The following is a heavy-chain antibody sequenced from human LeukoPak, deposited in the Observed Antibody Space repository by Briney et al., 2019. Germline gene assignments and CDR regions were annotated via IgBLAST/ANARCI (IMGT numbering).Heavy chain of an antibody. V-gene: IGHV1-18*04. CDR1: GYTFTSYY. CDR3: ARVKTTMVREDY. D-gene: IGHD3-10*01. Sequence: ASVKVSCKASGYTFTSYYMHWVRQAPGQGLEWMGWISAYNGNTNYAQKLQGRVTMTTDTSTSTAYMELRSLRSDDTAVYYCARVKTTMVREDYWGQGTLVTVSS. CDR2: ISAYNGNT. J-gene: IGHJ4*02.